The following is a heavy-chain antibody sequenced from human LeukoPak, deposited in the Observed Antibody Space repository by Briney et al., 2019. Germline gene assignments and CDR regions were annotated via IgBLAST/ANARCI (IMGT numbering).Heavy chain of an antibody. CDR3: ARGYCSSTSCYISWFGP. V-gene: IGHV1-8*01. D-gene: IGHD2-2*02. CDR1: GYTFTSYD. CDR2: MNPNSGNT. J-gene: IGHJ5*02. Sequence: GASVKVSCKASGYTFTSYDINWVRQATGQGLEWMGWMNPNSGNTGYAQKFQGRVTMTRNTSISTAYMELSSLRSEDTAVYYCARGYCSSTSCYISWFGPWGQGTLVTVSS.